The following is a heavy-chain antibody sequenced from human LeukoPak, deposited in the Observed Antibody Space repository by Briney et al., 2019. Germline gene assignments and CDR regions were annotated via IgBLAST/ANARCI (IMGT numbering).Heavy chain of an antibody. CDR3: ARWGLGSSWDVFDY. V-gene: IGHV4-34*01. CDR2: INHSGST. D-gene: IGHD6-13*01. CDR1: GGSFSDYY. Sequence: SETLSLTCAVYGGSFSDYYWNWIRQPPGKGLEWIGEINHSGSTNYNPSLKSRVTISIDTSKNQFSLKLNSVTAADTAVYYCARWGLGSSWDVFDYWGQGTLVTVSS. J-gene: IGHJ4*02.